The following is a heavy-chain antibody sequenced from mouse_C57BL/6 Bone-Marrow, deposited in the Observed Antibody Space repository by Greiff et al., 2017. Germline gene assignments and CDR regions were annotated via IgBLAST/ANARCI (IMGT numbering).Heavy chain of an antibody. V-gene: IGHV14-4*01. D-gene: IGHD2-5*01. J-gene: IGHJ2*01. CDR2: IDPENGDT. CDR1: GFNIKDDY. CDR3: TIHSNPYY. Sequence: VQLQQSGAELVRPGASVKLSCTASGFNIKDDYMHWVKQRPEQGLEWIGWIDPENGDTEYASQFQGKATITADTSSNASYLQLSSLTSEDTAVYYCTIHSNPYYWGQGTTLTVSS.